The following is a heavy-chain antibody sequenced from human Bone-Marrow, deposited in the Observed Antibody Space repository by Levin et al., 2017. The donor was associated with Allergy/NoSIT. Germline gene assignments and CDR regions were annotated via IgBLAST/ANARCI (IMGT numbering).Heavy chain of an antibody. CDR2: ISSRSGYI. J-gene: IGHJ6*03. D-gene: IGHD5-12*01. Sequence: PGGSLRLSCAASGFTFSTYGLNWVRQAPGKGLEWVSSISSRSGYIYYAESVRGRFTISRDNAKNSLYLDMSSLRAEDTAVYYCAGAPPPVMDYQYSAYENSAYYYMDVWGKGTTVTVSS. CDR1: GFTFSTYG. V-gene: IGHV3-21*01. CDR3: AGAPPPVMDYQYSAYENSAYYYMDV.